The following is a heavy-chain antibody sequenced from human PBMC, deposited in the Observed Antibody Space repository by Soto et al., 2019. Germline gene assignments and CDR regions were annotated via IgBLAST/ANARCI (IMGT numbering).Heavy chain of an antibody. D-gene: IGHD2-2*01. Sequence: TGGSLRLSCAASGFTFSGYAMSWVRQAPGKGLEWVSAISGSGDNTYYAGSVKGRFTISRDNSKNTLFLQMNSLRAEDTAVYYCAKGIVVVAAATYFDYWGQGTLVTVSS. V-gene: IGHV3-23*01. CDR3: AKGIVVVAAATYFDY. CDR2: ISGSGDNT. J-gene: IGHJ4*02. CDR1: GFTFSGYA.